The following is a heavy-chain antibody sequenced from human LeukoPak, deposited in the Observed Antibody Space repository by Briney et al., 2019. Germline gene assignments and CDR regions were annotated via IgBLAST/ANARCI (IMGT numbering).Heavy chain of an antibody. CDR2: ISSSSSTI. D-gene: IGHD3-16*01. J-gene: IGHJ4*02. V-gene: IGHV3-48*02. Sequence: PGGSLRLSCAASGFTFSSYAMSWVRQAPGKGLEWVSYISSSSSTIYYADSVKGRFTISRDNAKNSLYLQMNSLRDEDTAVYYCARDFYGDYVWGSQYYFDYWGQGTLVTVSS. CDR3: ARDFYGDYVWGSQYYFDY. CDR1: GFTFSSYA.